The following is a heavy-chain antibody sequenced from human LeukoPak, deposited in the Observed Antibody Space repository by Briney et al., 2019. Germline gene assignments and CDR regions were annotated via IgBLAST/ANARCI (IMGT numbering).Heavy chain of an antibody. Sequence: GASVKVSCKPSGDTFNGNYIHWVRQAPGLGLEWMGWINPNSGGTNYAQRFQGRVTMTRDTSITTAYMELSRLRSNDTAVYYCARDMGLETPVGYYYGLDVWGQGTTVTVSS. CDR3: ARDMGLETPVGYYYGLDV. CDR1: GDTFNGNY. CDR2: INPNSGGT. V-gene: IGHV1-2*02. J-gene: IGHJ6*02. D-gene: IGHD3-10*01.